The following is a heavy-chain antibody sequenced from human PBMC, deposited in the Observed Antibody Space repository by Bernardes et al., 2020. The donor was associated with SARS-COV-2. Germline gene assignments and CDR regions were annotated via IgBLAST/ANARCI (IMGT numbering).Heavy chain of an antibody. CDR2: ISGDGYSA. V-gene: IGHV3-23*01. J-gene: IGHJ4*02. D-gene: IGHD3-16*01. CDR3: VQDGGLPFGY. CDR1: GFTFGTHG. Sequence: GGSLRLSCTAFGFTFGTHGMSWVRQAPGRGLEWVSAISGDGYSAFYAESVKGRFTISRDNSKNSLYLQMNNLSAQDTARYYCVQDGGLPFGYWGQGTVVTVSA.